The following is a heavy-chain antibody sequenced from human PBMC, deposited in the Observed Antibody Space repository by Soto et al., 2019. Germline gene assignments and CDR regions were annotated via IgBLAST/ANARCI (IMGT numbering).Heavy chain of an antibody. CDR1: VGSISSGGYY. J-gene: IGHJ5*02. CDR3: ARSVFP. V-gene: IGHV4-31*03. Sequence: QVQLQESGPGLVKPSQTLSLTCTVSVGSISSGGYYWNWIRQHPGKGLEWIGYIYYSGRTSYNPSLKGRVTVSVDTSKNQFSLKLSSVTAADTAVYYCARSVFPWGQGTLVTVSS. CDR2: IYYSGRT.